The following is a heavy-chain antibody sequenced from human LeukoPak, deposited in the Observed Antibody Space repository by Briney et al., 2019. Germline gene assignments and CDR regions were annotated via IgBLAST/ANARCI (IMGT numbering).Heavy chain of an antibody. CDR1: GFIFTTHG. V-gene: IGHV3-23*01. D-gene: IGHD3-10*02. CDR2: ISGSGGTT. J-gene: IGHJ6*04. CDR3: AELGITMIGGV. Sequence: GGSLRLSCAASGFIFTTHGMSWVRQAPGKGLEWVSGISGSGGTTYYADSVKGRFTISRDNSKNTLYLQMNSLRAEDTAVYYCAELGITMIGGVWGKGTTVTISS.